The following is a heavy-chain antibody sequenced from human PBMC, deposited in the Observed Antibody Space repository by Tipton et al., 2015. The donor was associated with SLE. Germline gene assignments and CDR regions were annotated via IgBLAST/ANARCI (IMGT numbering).Heavy chain of an antibody. Sequence: LRLSCTVSGGSIRSYYWSWIRQPPGKGLEWIGYIYYSGSTYYNPSLKSRVTISVDTSKNQFSLKLSSVTAADTAVYYCARRTYYDILTGECGYFQHWGQGTLVTVSS. D-gene: IGHD3-9*01. CDR2: IYYSGST. CDR3: ARRTYYDILTGECGYFQH. V-gene: IGHV4-59*12. J-gene: IGHJ1*01. CDR1: GGSIRSYY.